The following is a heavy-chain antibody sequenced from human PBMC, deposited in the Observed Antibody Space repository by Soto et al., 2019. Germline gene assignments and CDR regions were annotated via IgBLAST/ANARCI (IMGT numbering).Heavy chain of an antibody. V-gene: IGHV4-59*08. J-gene: IGHJ3*02. CDR2: IYYSGST. CDR3: ARPRGYSGYDYWAFDI. CDR1: GGSISSYY. Sequence: QVQLQESGPGLVKPSETLSLTCTVSGGSISSYYWSWIRQPPGKGLEWIGYIYYSGSTNYNPSLKSRVTISVDTSKNQFSLKLSSVTAADTAVYYCARPRGYSGYDYWAFDIWGQGTMVTVSS. D-gene: IGHD5-12*01.